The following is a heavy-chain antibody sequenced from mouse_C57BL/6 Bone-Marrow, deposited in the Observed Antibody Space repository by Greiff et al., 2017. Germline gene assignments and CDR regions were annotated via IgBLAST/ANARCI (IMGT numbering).Heavy chain of an antibody. Sequence: VQLQQSGPELVKPGASVKISCKASGYSFTGYYMNWVKQSPEKSLEWIGEINPSTGGTTYNQKFKAKATLTVDKSSSTAYMQLKSLTSEDSAVYYCASRVLRSSYAMDDWGQGTSVTVSS. CDR1: GYSFTGYY. CDR3: ASRVLRSSYAMDD. CDR2: INPSTGGT. J-gene: IGHJ4*01. D-gene: IGHD1-1*01. V-gene: IGHV1-42*01.